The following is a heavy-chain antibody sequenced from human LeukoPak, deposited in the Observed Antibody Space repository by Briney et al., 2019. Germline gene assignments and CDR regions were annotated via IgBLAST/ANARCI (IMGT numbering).Heavy chain of an antibody. CDR3: AREGTVRWFDP. J-gene: IGHJ5*02. D-gene: IGHD1-14*01. Sequence: PSETLSLTCTVSNYSISSGYYWSWIRQPPGKGLEWIGGIYHSGYTFYNPSLKSRITISVDTSRNQFSLKLNSVTAADTAVYFCAREGTVRWFDPWGQGTLVTVSS. V-gene: IGHV4-38-2*02. CDR1: NYSISSGYY. CDR2: IYHSGYT.